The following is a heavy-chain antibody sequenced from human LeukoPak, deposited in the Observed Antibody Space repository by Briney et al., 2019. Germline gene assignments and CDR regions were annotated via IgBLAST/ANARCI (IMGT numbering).Heavy chain of an antibody. V-gene: IGHV3-23*01. Sequence: GGSLRLSCAASGFAASGFTFSTFGMHWVRQAPGKGLEWVSAISGSGGSTYYADSVKGRFTISRDNSKNTLYLQMNSLRAEDTAVYYCAKEWLGAVAGLYYFDYWGQGTLVTVSS. J-gene: IGHJ4*02. CDR2: ISGSGGST. CDR1: GFAASGFTFSTFG. CDR3: AKEWLGAVAGLYYFDY. D-gene: IGHD6-19*01.